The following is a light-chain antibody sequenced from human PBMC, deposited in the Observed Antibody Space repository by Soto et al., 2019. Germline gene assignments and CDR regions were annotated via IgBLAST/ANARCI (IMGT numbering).Light chain of an antibody. J-gene: IGKJ5*01. CDR1: QAISSH. CDR3: QQSYRTPT. CDR2: VAS. Sequence: IQLTQSPSSLSASVGYRFTITCRASQAISSHLAWYQQKPGKAPKLLVYVASTLQSGVPSRFSGSGSGTDYTLTISSLQPEDFATYYCQQSYRTPTFGQGTRREIK. V-gene: IGKV1-39*01.